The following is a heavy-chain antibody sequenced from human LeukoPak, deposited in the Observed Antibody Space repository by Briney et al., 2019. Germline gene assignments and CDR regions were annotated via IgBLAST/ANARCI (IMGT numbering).Heavy chain of an antibody. V-gene: IGHV1-2*02. Sequence: ASVKVSCKASGYTFTGYYMHWVRQAPGQGLEWMGWINPNSGGTNYAQRLQGRVTMTTDTSTSTAYMELRSLRSDDTAFYFCARQTYGSGNYFLDYWGQGTLVTVSS. D-gene: IGHD3-10*01. CDR1: GYTFTGYY. CDR3: ARQTYGSGNYFLDY. J-gene: IGHJ4*02. CDR2: INPNSGGT.